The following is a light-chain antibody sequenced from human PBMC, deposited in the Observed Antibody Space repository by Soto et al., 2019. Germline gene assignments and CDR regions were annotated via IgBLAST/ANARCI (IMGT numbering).Light chain of an antibody. J-gene: IGKJ4*01. CDR2: DAS. CDR1: QSVDCY. CDR3: QVRGSGTPELT. Sequence: DIVLTQSPDTQSVSPWERATLSCRASQSVDCYVAWYQQKPGQAPRLLIYDASNRATGIPARFGGSGSGTDFTLTISSLEPQDSGVYYGQVRGSGTPELTFGGGTKVDIK. V-gene: IGKV3-11*01.